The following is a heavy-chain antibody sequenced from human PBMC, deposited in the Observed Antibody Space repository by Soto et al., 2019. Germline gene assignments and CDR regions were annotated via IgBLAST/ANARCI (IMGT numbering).Heavy chain of an antibody. CDR3: ARGLSMVATYYYYYGMDV. Sequence: QVQLVQSGAEVKKPGASVKVSCKASGYTFTSYDINWVRQATGQGLEWMGWMNPNSGNTGYAQKFQGRVTMTRNTSISTAYMELSSLRSEDTAVYYCARGLSMVATYYYYYGMDVWGQGTTVTVSS. V-gene: IGHV1-8*01. CDR2: MNPNSGNT. CDR1: GYTFTSYD. D-gene: IGHD5-12*01. J-gene: IGHJ6*02.